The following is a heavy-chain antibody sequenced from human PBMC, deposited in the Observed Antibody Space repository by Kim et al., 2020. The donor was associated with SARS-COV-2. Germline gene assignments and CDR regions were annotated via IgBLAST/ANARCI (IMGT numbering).Heavy chain of an antibody. CDR3: AREWYSSSWTYYYYMDV. D-gene: IGHD6-13*01. V-gene: IGHV7-4-1*02. J-gene: IGHJ6*03. CDR1: GYTFTSYA. Sequence: ASVKVSCKASGYTFTSYAMNWVRQAPGQGLEWMGWINTNTGNPTYAQGFTGRFVFSLDTSVSTAYLQISSLKAEDTAVYYCAREWYSSSWTYYYYMDVWGKGTTVTVSS. CDR2: INTNTGNP.